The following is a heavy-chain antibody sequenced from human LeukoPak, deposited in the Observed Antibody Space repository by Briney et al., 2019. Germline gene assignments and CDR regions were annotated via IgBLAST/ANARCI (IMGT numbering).Heavy chain of an antibody. Sequence: GGSLRLSCAASGFTFSSYEMNWVRQAPGKGLEWVSYISSSGSTIYYADSVKGRFTISRDNAKNSLYLQMNSLRAEDTAVHYCARESRTWIQLWLLDYWGQGTLVTVSS. V-gene: IGHV3-48*03. D-gene: IGHD5-18*01. J-gene: IGHJ4*02. CDR2: ISSSGSTI. CDR3: ARESRTWIQLWLLDY. CDR1: GFTFSSYE.